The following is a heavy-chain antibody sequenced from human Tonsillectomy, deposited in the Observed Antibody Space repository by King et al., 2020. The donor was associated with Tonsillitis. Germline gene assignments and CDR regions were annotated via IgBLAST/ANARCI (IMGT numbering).Heavy chain of an antibody. D-gene: IGHD6-19*01. V-gene: IGHV1-69*01. CDR3: ARDEPDPIAVDYGMDV. CDR2: IIPIFGTA. Sequence: VQLVQSGAEVKKPGASVKVSCKASGGTFSRYAISWVRQAPGQGLEWMGGIIPIFGTANYAQKFQGRVTITADESTSTAYMELSSLRSEDTAVYYCARDEPDPIAVDYGMDVWGQGTTVTVSS. CDR1: GGTFSRYA. J-gene: IGHJ6*02.